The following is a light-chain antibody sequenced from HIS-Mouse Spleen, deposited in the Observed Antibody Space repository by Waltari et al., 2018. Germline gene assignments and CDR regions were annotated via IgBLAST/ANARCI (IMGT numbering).Light chain of an antibody. CDR1: SSDGGGYTY. V-gene: IGLV2-14*03. CDR3: SSYTSSSTLV. Sequence: QSALTQPASVSGSPVQSITISCTGTSSDGGGYTYVSWYQQHPGKAPKLMIYDVSNRPSGVSNRFSGSKSGNTASLTISGLQAEDEADYYCSSYTSSSTLVFGGGTKLTVL. J-gene: IGLJ2*01. CDR2: DVS.